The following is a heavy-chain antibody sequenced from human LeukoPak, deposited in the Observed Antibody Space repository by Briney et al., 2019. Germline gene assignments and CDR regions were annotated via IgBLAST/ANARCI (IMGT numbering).Heavy chain of an antibody. V-gene: IGHV3-7*03. J-gene: IGHJ4*02. Sequence: GGSLRLSCAASGSTFSSYWMSWVRQAPGKGLEWVANIKQDGSEKYYVDSVKGRFTISRDNAKNTLYLQMNSLRAEDTAVYYCAKGWDYYDSSQIDYWGQGTLVTVSS. CDR3: AKGWDYYDSSQIDY. CDR1: GSTFSSYW. CDR2: IKQDGSEK. D-gene: IGHD3-22*01.